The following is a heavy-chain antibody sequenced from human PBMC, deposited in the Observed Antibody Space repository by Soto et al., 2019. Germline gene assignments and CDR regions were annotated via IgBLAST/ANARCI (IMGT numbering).Heavy chain of an antibody. CDR1: GYSFATYA. J-gene: IGHJ5*02. Sequence: QVQLVQSGAEVKKPGTSVKVSCKASGYSFATYAIHWVRQAPGQGLEWMGWINPATGNTEYSDKFQDRVTFTTHTSATTAYVQLRALRSEDKAVYYCARRYQSAACLEPWGQGTLVTVSS. D-gene: IGHD2-2*01. V-gene: IGHV1-3*01. CDR2: INPATGNT. CDR3: ARRYQSAACLEP.